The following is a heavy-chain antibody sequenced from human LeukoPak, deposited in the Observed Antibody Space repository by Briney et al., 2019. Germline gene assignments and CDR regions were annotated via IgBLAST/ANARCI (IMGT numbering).Heavy chain of an antibody. CDR2: IGGGSDKI. CDR1: GFTLSIYS. J-gene: IGHJ5*02. V-gene: IGHV3-48*01. D-gene: IGHD2-2*01. CDR3: AKDTVPAVGWFDP. Sequence: GGSLRLSCAASGFTLSIYSMDWVRQAPGKGLEWVSYIGGGSDKIYYADSVKGRFTISRDNSKNTLYLQMNSLRAEDTAVYYCAKDTVPAVGWFDPWGQGTLVTVSS.